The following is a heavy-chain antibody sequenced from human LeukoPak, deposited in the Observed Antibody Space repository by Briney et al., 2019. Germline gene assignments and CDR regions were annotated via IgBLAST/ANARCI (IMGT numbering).Heavy chain of an antibody. CDR2: ISGSGGST. CDR1: GFTFSSYS. Sequence: GGSLRLSCAASGFTFSSYSMNWVRQAPGKGLEWVSAISGSGGSTYYADSVKGRFTISRDNSKNTLYLQLNSLRAEDTAVYYCAKDRVDTAMPLNYWGQGTLVTVSS. D-gene: IGHD5-18*01. CDR3: AKDRVDTAMPLNY. V-gene: IGHV3-23*01. J-gene: IGHJ4*02.